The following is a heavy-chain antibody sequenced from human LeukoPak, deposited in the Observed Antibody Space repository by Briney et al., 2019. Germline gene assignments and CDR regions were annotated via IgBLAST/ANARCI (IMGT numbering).Heavy chain of an antibody. D-gene: IGHD6-19*01. CDR2: INHSGST. Sequence: PETLSLTCAVYGESFTGYYWSWIRQPPGKGLEWIGEINHSGSTNYSPSLKSRVTISVDTSKNQFSLKLSSVTAADTAVYYCARSQWLVALDYWGQGTLVTVSS. CDR3: ARSQWLVALDY. V-gene: IGHV4-34*01. CDR1: GESFTGYY. J-gene: IGHJ4*02.